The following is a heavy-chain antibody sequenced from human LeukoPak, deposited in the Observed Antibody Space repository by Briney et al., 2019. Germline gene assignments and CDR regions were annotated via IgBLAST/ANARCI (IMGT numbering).Heavy chain of an antibody. CDR2: ISWNSGLI. V-gene: IGHV3-9*01. Sequence: GGSLRLSCTASGFTFDEYAMHWVRQAPGKGLEWVSGISWNSGLIDYADSVKGRFTISRDNAKNSLFLQMNSLKAEDTAFYYCAKVGIFGLVTYYFDYWGQGTLVTVSS. J-gene: IGHJ4*02. CDR1: GFTFDEYA. D-gene: IGHD3/OR15-3a*01. CDR3: AKVGIFGLVTYYFDY.